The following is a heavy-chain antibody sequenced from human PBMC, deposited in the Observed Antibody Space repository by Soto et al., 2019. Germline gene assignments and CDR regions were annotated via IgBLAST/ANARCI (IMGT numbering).Heavy chain of an antibody. Sequence: EVQLVDSGGGLVQPGGSLRLSCAASGFTFSSFGMNWVRQAPGKGLEWISYVGSSSSNIYYADSVKGRFTISRDNAKSSLYLQMNRLRAEDTAVYYCAKAQSRYFDYWGQGTLATVSS. CDR1: GFTFSSFG. J-gene: IGHJ4*02. CDR2: VGSSSSNI. V-gene: IGHV3-48*01. CDR3: AKAQSRYFDY.